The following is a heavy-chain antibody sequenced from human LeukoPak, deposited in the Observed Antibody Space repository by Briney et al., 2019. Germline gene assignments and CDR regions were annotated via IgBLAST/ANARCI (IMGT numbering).Heavy chain of an antibody. D-gene: IGHD5-24*01. Sequence: SETLSLTCTVSGGSISNYYWSWIRQPAGKGLEWIGRIYTNGSTNYNPSLKSRVTMSVDTSKKQFSLKLSSVTAADTAVYYCAREDLLSRDGAFVPYWGQGTLVTVSS. J-gene: IGHJ4*02. CDR2: IYTNGST. V-gene: IGHV4-4*07. CDR1: GGSISNYY. CDR3: AREDLLSRDGAFVPY.